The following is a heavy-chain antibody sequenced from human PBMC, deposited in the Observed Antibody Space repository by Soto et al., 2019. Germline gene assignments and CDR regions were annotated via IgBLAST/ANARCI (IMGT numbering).Heavy chain of an antibody. J-gene: IGHJ5*02. CDR3: ARAGGAGSGHDWFDP. CDR1: GGSVSSGGYY. D-gene: IGHD6-13*01. V-gene: IGHV4-31*03. CDR2: IHYSGST. Sequence: PSETLSLTCNVSGGSVSSGGYYWSWIRQHPGKGLEWIGYIHYSGSTYYNPSLKSRVTMSIDTSKNLFSLNLISVTAADTAVYYCARAGGAGSGHDWFDPWGQGTLVTVSS.